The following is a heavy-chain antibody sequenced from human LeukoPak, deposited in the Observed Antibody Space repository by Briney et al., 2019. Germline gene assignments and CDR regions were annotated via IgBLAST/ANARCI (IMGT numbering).Heavy chain of an antibody. CDR3: ARAKTPMYRYDSRGYYCDY. CDR2: IYYSGTT. J-gene: IGHJ4*02. V-gene: IGHV4-31*03. Sequence: SQTLSLTCTVSGGSISSGGYYWSWIRQHPGKGLEWIAYIYYSGTTYYNPSLKSRVTISVDTSTNQFSLKLRSVTAADTAVDYCARAKTPMYRYDSRGYYCDYWGQGTLVTVSS. CDR1: GGSISSGGYY. D-gene: IGHD3-22*01.